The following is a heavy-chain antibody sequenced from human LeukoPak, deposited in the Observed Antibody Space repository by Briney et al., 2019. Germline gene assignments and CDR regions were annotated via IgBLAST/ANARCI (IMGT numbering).Heavy chain of an antibody. D-gene: IGHD3-22*01. CDR1: GYTFTSYY. V-gene: IGHV1-8*02. J-gene: IGHJ5*02. CDR3: ARFGVDSSGYYNWFDP. Sequence: GASVKVSCKASGYTFTSYYMHWVRQAPGQGLEWMGWMNPNSGNTGYAQKFQGRVTMTRNTSISTAYMELSSLRSEDTAVYYCARFGVDSSGYYNWFDPWGQGTLVTVSS. CDR2: MNPNSGNT.